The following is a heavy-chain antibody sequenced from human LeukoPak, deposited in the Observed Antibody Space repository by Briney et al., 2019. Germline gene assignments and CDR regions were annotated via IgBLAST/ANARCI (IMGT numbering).Heavy chain of an antibody. CDR1: GFTFSSYG. D-gene: IGHD5-24*01. V-gene: IGHV3-30*18. J-gene: IGHJ4*02. CDR2: ISYDGSNK. Sequence: GRSLRLSCAASGFTFSSYGMHWVRQAPGKGLEWVAVISYDGSNKYYADSVKGRFTISRDNSKNTLYLQMNSLRAEDTAVYYCTQGRWLQFLGSSNYWGQGTLVTVSS. CDR3: TQGRWLQFLGSSNY.